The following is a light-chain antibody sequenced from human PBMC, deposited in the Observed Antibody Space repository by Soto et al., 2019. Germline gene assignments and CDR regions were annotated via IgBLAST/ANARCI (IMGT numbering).Light chain of an antibody. CDR3: QQRGNRPPWT. Sequence: EIVMTQSPATLSLSPGERATLSCRASQSVGKYLVWYQQRPGQAPRLLIYDASNRATGIPARFSGSGPGTDFTFTISSLEPEDVAVYYCQQRGNRPPWTFGQGTKVEIK. J-gene: IGKJ1*01. CDR2: DAS. V-gene: IGKV3D-11*02. CDR1: QSVGKY.